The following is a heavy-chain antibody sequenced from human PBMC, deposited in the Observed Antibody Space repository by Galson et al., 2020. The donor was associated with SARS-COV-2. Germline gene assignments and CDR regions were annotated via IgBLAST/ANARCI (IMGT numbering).Heavy chain of an antibody. CDR3: ARDSPSRRPLAATMLHYYYGMDV. J-gene: IGHJ6*02. D-gene: IGHD5-12*01. Sequence: GGSLRLSCAASGFTFSSYAMHWVRQAPGKGLEWVAVISYDGSNKYYADSVKGRFTISRDNSKNTLYLQMNSLRAEDTAVYYCARDSPSRRPLAATMLHYYYGMDVWGQGTTVTVSS. CDR1: GFTFSSYA. CDR2: ISYDGSNK. V-gene: IGHV3-30-3*01.